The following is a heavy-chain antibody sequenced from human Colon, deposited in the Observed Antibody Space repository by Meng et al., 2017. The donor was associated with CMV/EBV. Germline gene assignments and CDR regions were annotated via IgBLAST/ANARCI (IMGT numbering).Heavy chain of an antibody. V-gene: IGHV3-48*04. J-gene: IGHJ5*01. CDR3: ARVAIGDCTSTACYWFDY. Sequence: GGSLRLSCAGSGFTFSGFSMNWGRQAPGTGLERIAHSGRGGEAVYAVSVRGRFIISRDNDQNLLYLQMNDVGGEDTAVYYCARVAIGDCTSTACYWFDYWGQGSLVTVSS. D-gene: IGHD2-2*03. CDR1: GFTFSGFS. CDR2: SGRGGEAV.